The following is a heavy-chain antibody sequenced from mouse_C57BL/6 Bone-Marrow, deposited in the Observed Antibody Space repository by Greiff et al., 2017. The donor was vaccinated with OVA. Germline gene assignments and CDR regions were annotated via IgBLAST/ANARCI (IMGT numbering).Heavy chain of an antibody. V-gene: IGHV7-1*01. Sequence: EVHLVESGGGLVQSGRSLRLSCATSGFTFSDFYMEWVRQAPGKGLEWIAARRNKANDYTTEYSASVKGRFIVSRDTSQSILYLQMNALRAEDTAIYYCARVGYPLWYFDVWGTGTTVTVSS. D-gene: IGHD2-2*01. CDR3: ARVGYPLWYFDV. J-gene: IGHJ1*03. CDR1: GFTFSDFY. CDR2: RRNKANDYTT.